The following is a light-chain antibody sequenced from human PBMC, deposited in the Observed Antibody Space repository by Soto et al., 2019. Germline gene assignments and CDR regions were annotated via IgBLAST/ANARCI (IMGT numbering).Light chain of an antibody. CDR2: GAS. V-gene: IGKV3-20*01. CDR1: QSVSSSY. J-gene: IGKJ4*02. CDR3: QQYGSSPLT. Sequence: DIVLTQSPGTLSLSPGERATLSWRASQSVSSSYLAWYQQKPGQAPRLLIYGASSRATGIPDRFSGSGSGTDFTLTISRLEPEDFAVYYCQQYGSSPLTFGGGTKVDIK.